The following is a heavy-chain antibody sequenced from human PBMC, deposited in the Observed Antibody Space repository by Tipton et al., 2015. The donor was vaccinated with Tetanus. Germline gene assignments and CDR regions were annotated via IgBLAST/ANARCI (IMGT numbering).Heavy chain of an antibody. V-gene: IGHV1-69*01. Sequence: QVQLVQSGAEVKKPGSSVKVSCQASGGTFTNFAVGWVRQAPGQGLEWLGGIIPLFGTTNYAQKFQGRLAIGADESAGTAYMILTSLKSDDTAIYYCARDHRLSASYAGWFDPWGQGTLVTVSS. CDR2: IIPLFGTT. CDR3: ARDHRLSASYAGWFDP. D-gene: IGHD1-26*01. J-gene: IGHJ5*02. CDR1: GGTFTNFA.